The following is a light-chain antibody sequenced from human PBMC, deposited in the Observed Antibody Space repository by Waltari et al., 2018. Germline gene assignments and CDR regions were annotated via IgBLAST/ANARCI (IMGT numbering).Light chain of an antibody. CDR1: QSLANNY. J-gene: IGKJ1*01. CDR3: QQYGTSPPWT. V-gene: IGKV3-20*01. Sequence: EIVLTQSPGTLSLSPGERATLPCRASQSLANNYLAWYQRKPGQAPRLLIYAASNRASGIPDRFSGSGSGTDFTLTISRLEPEDFAIYYCQQYGTSPPWTFGQGTKVEIK. CDR2: AAS.